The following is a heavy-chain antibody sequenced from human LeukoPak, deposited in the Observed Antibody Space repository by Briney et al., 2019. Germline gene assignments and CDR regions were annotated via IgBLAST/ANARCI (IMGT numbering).Heavy chain of an antibody. CDR2: IYYSGST. Sequence: SETLSLTCTVSGGSISSYYWSSIRQPPGKGLEWIGYIYYSGSTNYNPSLKSRVTISVDTSKNQFSLKLSSVTAADTAVYYCARVACSGGSCYGDYWGQGTLVTVSS. V-gene: IGHV4-59*01. CDR3: ARVACSGGSCYGDY. CDR1: GGSISSYY. D-gene: IGHD2-15*01. J-gene: IGHJ4*02.